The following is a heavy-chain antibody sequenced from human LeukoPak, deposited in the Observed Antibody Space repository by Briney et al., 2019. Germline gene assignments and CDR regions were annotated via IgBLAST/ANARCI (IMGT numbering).Heavy chain of an antibody. Sequence: GGSLRLSCAASGFTFSSYAMSWVRQAPGKGLEWVSAISGSDGRTYYVASVKGRFTISRDNSKNTLYLQMNSLRAEDTAVYYCATPQVYGDQFDYWGQGTLVTVSS. J-gene: IGHJ4*02. D-gene: IGHD4-17*01. CDR2: ISGSDGRT. CDR3: ATPQVYGDQFDY. V-gene: IGHV3-23*01. CDR1: GFTFSSYA.